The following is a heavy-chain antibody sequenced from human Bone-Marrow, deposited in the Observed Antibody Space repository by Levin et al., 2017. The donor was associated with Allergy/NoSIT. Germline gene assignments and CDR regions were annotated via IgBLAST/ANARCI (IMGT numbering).Heavy chain of an antibody. CDR2: INPSGGST. D-gene: IGHD3-3*01. J-gene: IGHJ3*02. CDR1: GYTFTSYY. Sequence: GASVKVSCKASGYTFTSYYMHWVRQAPGQGLEWMGIINPSGGSTSYAQKFQGRVTMTRDTSTSTVYMELSSLRSEDTAVYYCARQSRRATIFGVVTSKDAFDIWGQGTMVTVSS. V-gene: IGHV1-46*01. CDR3: ARQSRRATIFGVVTSKDAFDI.